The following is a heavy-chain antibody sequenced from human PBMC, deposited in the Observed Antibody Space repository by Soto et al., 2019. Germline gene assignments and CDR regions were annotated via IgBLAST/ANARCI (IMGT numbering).Heavy chain of an antibody. Sequence: EFLKISCKGVGYKFGSAWIGWVRQMPGKGLEWMGIIKPGTSDIRYSPSCRGHVTISADEAVSTAYLQWSSLKASDTAMYYCARQLSHICDSWGQGTLVTVSS. CDR1: GYKFGSAW. D-gene: IGHD3-3*02. CDR2: IKPGTSDI. V-gene: IGHV5-51*01. CDR3: ARQLSHICDS. J-gene: IGHJ4*02.